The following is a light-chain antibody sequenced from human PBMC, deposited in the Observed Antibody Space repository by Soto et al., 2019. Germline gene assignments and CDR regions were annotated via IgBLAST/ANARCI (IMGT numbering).Light chain of an antibody. CDR3: QTWDFSLSGVV. J-gene: IGLJ2*01. CDR2: DNN. Sequence: QSVLTQPPSVSAAPGQKVSISCSGSSSSFESNYVSWYQQLPGTAPKLLIFDNNKRPSGIPDRFSGSKSATSATLGITGLQAGDEADYYCQTWDFSLSGVVFGGGTKLTVL. V-gene: IGLV1-51*01. CDR1: SSSFESNY.